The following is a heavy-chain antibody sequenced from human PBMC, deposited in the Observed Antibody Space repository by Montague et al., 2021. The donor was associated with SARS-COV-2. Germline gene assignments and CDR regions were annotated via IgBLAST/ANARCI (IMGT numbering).Heavy chain of an antibody. D-gene: IGHD5-24*01. CDR1: GGSISSYY. CDR3: AGVFPRWLQFDPYFDY. J-gene: IGHJ4*02. V-gene: IGHV4-59*01. CDR2: IYYSGST. Sequence: SETLSLTCTVSGGSISSYYWSWIRQPPGKGLEWIGYIYYSGSTNYNPSLKSRVTISVDTSKNQFSLKLSSVTAAGTAVYYCAGVFPRWLQFDPYFDYWGQGTLVTVSS.